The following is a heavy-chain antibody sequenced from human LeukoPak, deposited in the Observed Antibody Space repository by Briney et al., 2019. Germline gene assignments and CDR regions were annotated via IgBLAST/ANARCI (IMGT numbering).Heavy chain of an antibody. CDR3: AREVTPTYYYYYYGMDV. Sequence: GRSLRLSCAASGFTFSSYGMHWVRQAPGKGLEWVAVIWYDGSNKYYADSVKGRFTISRDNSKNTLYLQMNSLRAEDTAVYYYAREVTPTYYYYYYGMDVWGQGTTVTVSS. V-gene: IGHV3-33*01. CDR2: IWYDGSNK. CDR1: GFTFSSYG. J-gene: IGHJ6*02. D-gene: IGHD4-23*01.